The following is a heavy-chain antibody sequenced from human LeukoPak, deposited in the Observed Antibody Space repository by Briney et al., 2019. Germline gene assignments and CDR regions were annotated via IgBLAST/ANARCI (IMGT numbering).Heavy chain of an antibody. Sequence: ASVKVSCKASGYTFTSYAMNWVRQAPGQGLEWMGWINTNTGNPTYAQGFTGRFVFSLDTSVSTAYLQISSLKAEDTAVYYCARDSYYDSSGSLRSHLDAFDIWGQGTMVTVSS. J-gene: IGHJ3*02. CDR2: INTNTGNP. D-gene: IGHD3-22*01. V-gene: IGHV7-4-1*02. CDR3: ARDSYYDSSGSLRSHLDAFDI. CDR1: GYTFTSYA.